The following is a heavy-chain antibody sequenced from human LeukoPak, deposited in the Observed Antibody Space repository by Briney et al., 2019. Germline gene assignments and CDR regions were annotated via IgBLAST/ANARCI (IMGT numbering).Heavy chain of an antibody. D-gene: IGHD3-22*01. Sequence: GGSLRLSCAASGFTFSSYGMHWVRQAPGKGLEWVAFIRYDGSNKYYADSVKGRFTISRDNSKNTLYPQMNSLRAEDTAVYYCAKDVPGIIMIVVVQGRYDAFDIWGQGTMVTVSS. CDR3: AKDVPGIIMIVVVQGRYDAFDI. CDR1: GFTFSSYG. CDR2: IRYDGSNK. V-gene: IGHV3-30*02. J-gene: IGHJ3*02.